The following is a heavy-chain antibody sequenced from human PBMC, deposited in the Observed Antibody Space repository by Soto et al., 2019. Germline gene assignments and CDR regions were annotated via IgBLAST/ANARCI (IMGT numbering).Heavy chain of an antibody. Sequence: QVQLVQSGAEVKKPGSSVKVSCKASGGTFSSYAISWVRQAPGQGLEWMGGIIPIFGTANYAQKFQGRVTITADESTSTAYMELSSLRSEDTAVYYCATPTGTAPRRFYYYYGMDVWGQGTTATVSS. CDR1: GGTFSSYA. J-gene: IGHJ6*02. D-gene: IGHD1-1*01. V-gene: IGHV1-69*01. CDR3: ATPTGTAPRRFYYYYGMDV. CDR2: IIPIFGTA.